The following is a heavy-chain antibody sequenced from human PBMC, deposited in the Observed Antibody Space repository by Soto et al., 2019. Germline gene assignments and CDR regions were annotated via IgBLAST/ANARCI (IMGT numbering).Heavy chain of an antibody. CDR1: GFTLDAYA. CDR2: ISWNSGSI. Sequence: EVQLVESGGGLVQPGRSLRLSCAASGFTLDAYAMHWVRQAPGQGLEWVSGISWNSGSIGYADSVKGRFTISRDNAKNSLYLQMNSLRAEDTALYYCVKAAGTVYYSYYMDVWGKGTTVTVSS. CDR3: VKAAGTVYYSYYMDV. J-gene: IGHJ6*03. D-gene: IGHD6-13*01. V-gene: IGHV3-9*01.